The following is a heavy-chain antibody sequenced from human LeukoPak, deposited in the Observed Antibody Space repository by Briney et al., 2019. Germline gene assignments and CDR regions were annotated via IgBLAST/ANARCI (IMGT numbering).Heavy chain of an antibody. D-gene: IGHD3-9*01. CDR2: IYTSGST. V-gene: IGHV4-4*07. Sequence: SETLSLTCTVPGGSISSYYWSWIRQPAGKGLEWIGRIYTSGSTNYSPSLKSRVTMSVDTSKNQFSLKLSSVTAADTAVYYCARAHILTGYSDDAFDIWGQGTMVTVSS. J-gene: IGHJ3*02. CDR1: GGSISSYY. CDR3: ARAHILTGYSDDAFDI.